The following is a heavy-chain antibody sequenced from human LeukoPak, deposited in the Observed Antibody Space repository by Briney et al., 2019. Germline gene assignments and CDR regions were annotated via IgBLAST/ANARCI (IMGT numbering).Heavy chain of an antibody. J-gene: IGHJ4*02. V-gene: IGHV4-61*02. CDR1: GGPISSGSYY. CDR2: IYTSGST. Sequence: SETLSLTCTVSGGPISSGSYYWSWIRQPAGKGLEWIGRIYTSGSTNYNPSLKSRVTISVDTSKNQFSLKLSSVTAADTAVYYCARVSIGGYYDSSGYYYSDYWGQGTLVTVSS. D-gene: IGHD3-22*01. CDR3: ARVSIGGYYDSSGYYYSDY.